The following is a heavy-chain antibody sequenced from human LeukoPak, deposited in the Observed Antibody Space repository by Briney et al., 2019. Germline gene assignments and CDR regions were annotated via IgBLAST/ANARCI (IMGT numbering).Heavy chain of an antibody. D-gene: IGHD3-3*01. Sequence: GESLKISCKASGFSFTDYWIAWVRQMPGKGLEWMGIIYPADSDTRYNPSFQGQVTTSADKSITTAYLQWSSLKASDTAIYHCARGFYDLDYWGQGTLVTVSS. CDR3: ARGFYDLDY. V-gene: IGHV5-51*01. J-gene: IGHJ4*02. CDR1: GFSFTDYW. CDR2: IYPADSDT.